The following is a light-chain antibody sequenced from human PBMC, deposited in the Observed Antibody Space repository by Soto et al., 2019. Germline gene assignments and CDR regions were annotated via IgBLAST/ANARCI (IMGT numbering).Light chain of an antibody. CDR2: SAS. J-gene: IGKJ1*01. Sequence: EIVLTQSPAARALSPGQRATLSCRASQSVSSKLAWYQQRPGQAPRLLIYSASTRATGIPARFSGSGSGTELTLTISSLQSEDFAVYYCHQYNHWLTWTFGQGTKVDIK. CDR3: HQYNHWLTWT. CDR1: QSVSSK. V-gene: IGKV3-15*01.